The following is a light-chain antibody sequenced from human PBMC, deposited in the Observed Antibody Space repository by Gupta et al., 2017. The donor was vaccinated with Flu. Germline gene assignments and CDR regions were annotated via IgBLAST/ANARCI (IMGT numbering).Light chain of an antibody. CDR2: GAS. V-gene: IGKV3-20*01. J-gene: IGKJ5*01. Sequence: EIVLTQSPGTLSLSPGERATLSCRASQSVRNNYLAWYQQKPGQAPRLLIYGASSRVTGIPDRFSGSGSGTDFTLTISRLEPEDFAVYYCQQYGSSPLITFGQGTRLEIK. CDR3: QQYGSSPLIT. CDR1: QSVRNNY.